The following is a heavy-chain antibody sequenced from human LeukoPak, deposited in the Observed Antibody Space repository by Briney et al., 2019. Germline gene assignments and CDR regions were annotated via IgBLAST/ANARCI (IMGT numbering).Heavy chain of an antibody. Sequence: GRPLSLFCAASGFTFCSYAMQWVRQAPGKGLEGVAVISYDGSNKYYADSVKGRFTISRDNSKNTLYLQMNSLRAEDTAVYYCAGEKRKGYSYGIVDYWGQGTLVTVSS. J-gene: IGHJ4*02. CDR1: GFTFCSYA. CDR2: ISYDGSNK. D-gene: IGHD5-18*01. V-gene: IGHV3-30-3*01. CDR3: AGEKRKGYSYGIVDY.